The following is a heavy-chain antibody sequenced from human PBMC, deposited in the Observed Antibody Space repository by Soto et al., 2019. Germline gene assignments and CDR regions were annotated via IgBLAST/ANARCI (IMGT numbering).Heavy chain of an antibody. Sequence: QVQLVESGRGVVQPGRSLRLSCAASGFTFSSYGMHWVRQAPGKGLEWVAVISYDGSNKYYADSVKGRFTISRDNSKNTLYLQMNSLRAEDTAVYYCAKDGSYGMDVWGQGTTVTVSS. CDR3: AKDGSYGMDV. D-gene: IGHD1-1*01. V-gene: IGHV3-30*18. CDR2: ISYDGSNK. J-gene: IGHJ6*02. CDR1: GFTFSSYG.